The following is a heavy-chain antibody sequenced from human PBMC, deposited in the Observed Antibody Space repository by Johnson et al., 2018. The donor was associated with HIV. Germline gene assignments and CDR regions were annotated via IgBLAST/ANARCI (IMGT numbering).Heavy chain of an antibody. V-gene: IGHV3-15*01. CDR1: RFTFSSYR. CDR3: TTVRGAFDI. CDR2: LTSKTDGGTT. Sequence: VQLVESGGGVVLPGGSLRLSRAASRFTFSSYRMHWARQAPGKGLEWVGRLTSKTDGGTTDYAAPVKGRFTISRDDSKNTLYLQINSLKTDDTAVYYCTTVRGAFDIWGQGTMVTVSS. J-gene: IGHJ3*02. D-gene: IGHD3-16*01.